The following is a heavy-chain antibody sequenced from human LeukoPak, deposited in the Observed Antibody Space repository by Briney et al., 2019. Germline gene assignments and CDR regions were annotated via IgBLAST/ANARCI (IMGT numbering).Heavy chain of an antibody. V-gene: IGHV1-18*01. CDR1: GYSFINYG. J-gene: IGHJ6*03. CDR3: ARDSVGSTYGVDYYYYMDV. D-gene: IGHD3-10*01. CDR2: ISGYNGNT. Sequence: VASVKVSCKASGYSFINYGISWVRQAPGQGLEWMGWISGYNGNTNYAQMLQGRVTMTTDTPTSTAYMELRSLTSDDTAVYFCARDSVGSTYGVDYYYYMDVWGKGTTVTVSS.